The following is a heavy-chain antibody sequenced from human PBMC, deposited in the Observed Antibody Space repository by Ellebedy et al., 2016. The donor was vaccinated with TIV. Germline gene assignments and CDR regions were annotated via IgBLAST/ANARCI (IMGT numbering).Heavy chain of an antibody. V-gene: IGHV3-23*01. J-gene: IGHJ4*02. CDR3: AKVGWSSGWPHDY. D-gene: IGHD6-19*01. CDR1: GFTFSGVA. CDR2: ISGSGGST. Sequence: GESLKISCAASGFTFSGVAMTWVRQAPGKGLEWVSAISGSGGSTYYADSVKGRFTISRDNSKNTLYLQMNRLRAEDTAVYYCAKVGWSSGWPHDYWGQGTLVTVSS.